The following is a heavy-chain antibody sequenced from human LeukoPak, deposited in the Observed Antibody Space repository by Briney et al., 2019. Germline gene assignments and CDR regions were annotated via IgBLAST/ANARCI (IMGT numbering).Heavy chain of an antibody. CDR2: ISGSGGST. CDR1: GFTFSSYA. D-gene: IGHD3-10*01. CDR3: AKGWGDYYGSGSYDY. J-gene: IGHJ4*02. V-gene: IGHV3-23*01. Sequence: GGSLRPSCAASGFTFSSYAMSWVRQAPGKGLEWVSAISGSGGSTYYADSVKGRFTISRDNSKNTLYLQMNSLRAEDTAVYYCAKGWGDYYGSGSYDYWGQGTLVTVSS.